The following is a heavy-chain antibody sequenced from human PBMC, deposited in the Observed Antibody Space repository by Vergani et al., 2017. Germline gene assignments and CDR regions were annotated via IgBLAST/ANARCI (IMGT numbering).Heavy chain of an antibody. D-gene: IGHD5-18*01. CDR2: IIPIFGTA. Sequence: QVQLEQAGAEVKKPGSSVTVSCRASGGTFGSHTISWVRQAPGQGLEWMGRIIPIFGTANYAQKFQGRVTITADESTSTAYMELSSLRSEDTAVYYCARVDTAMFRFDYWGQGTLVTVSS. J-gene: IGHJ4*02. CDR1: GGTFGSHT. CDR3: ARVDTAMFRFDY. V-gene: IGHV1-69*08.